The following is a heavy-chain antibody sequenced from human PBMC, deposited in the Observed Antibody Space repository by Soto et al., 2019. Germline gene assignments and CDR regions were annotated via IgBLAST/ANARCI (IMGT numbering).Heavy chain of an antibody. CDR1: GGSFSGYY. J-gene: IGHJ5*02. CDR3: ARDGGAVDGTNWFDP. CDR2: INHSGST. D-gene: IGHD6-19*01. V-gene: IGHV4-34*01. Sequence: SETLSLTCAFYGGSFSGYYWSWIRQPPGKGLEWIGEINHSGSTNYNPSLKSRVTISVDTSKNQFSLKLSSVTAADTAVYYCARDGGAVDGTNWFDPWGQGTLVTVSS.